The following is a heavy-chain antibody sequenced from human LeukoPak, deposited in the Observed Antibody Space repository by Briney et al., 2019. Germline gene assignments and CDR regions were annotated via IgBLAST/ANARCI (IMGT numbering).Heavy chain of an antibody. D-gene: IGHD3-10*02. Sequence: PGGSLRLSCAASGFTFSSYWMHWVRQAPGKGLVWVSRINSDGSSTSYADSVKGRFTISRDNAKNTLYLQMNSLRAEDTAVYYCAREPAVHDYFDYWGQGTLVTASS. J-gene: IGHJ4*02. V-gene: IGHV3-74*01. CDR3: AREPAVHDYFDY. CDR2: INSDGSST. CDR1: GFTFSSYW.